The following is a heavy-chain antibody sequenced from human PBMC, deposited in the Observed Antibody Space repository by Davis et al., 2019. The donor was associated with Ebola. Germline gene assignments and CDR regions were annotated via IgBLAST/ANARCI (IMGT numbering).Heavy chain of an antibody. CDR2: ITPFNGNT. Sequence: ASVKVSCKASGYTSTSYGISWVRHAPGQGLEWMGWITPFNGNTNYAQKFQGRVTITADKSTSTAYMELSSLRSEDTAVYYGARAPHYYYYGMDVWGQGTTVTVSS. V-gene: IGHV1-18*01. CDR3: ARAPHYYYYGMDV. CDR1: GYTSTSYG. J-gene: IGHJ6*02.